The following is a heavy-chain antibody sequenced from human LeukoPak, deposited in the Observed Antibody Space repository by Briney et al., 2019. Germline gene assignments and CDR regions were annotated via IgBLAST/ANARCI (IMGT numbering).Heavy chain of an antibody. V-gene: IGHV4-39*01. D-gene: IGHD2-8*01. CDR1: GGSISSSSYY. J-gene: IGHJ4*02. Sequence: SETLSLTFTVPGGSISSSSYYWGSIRQPPGKGLEWIGVNYYSGCIYYNPSLKSRATISVDTSKNQFSLKLGSVTAADTAVYYCARSLPYCTNGVCYYYFDYWGQGTLVTVSS. CDR2: NYYSGCI. CDR3: ARSLPYCTNGVCYYYFDY.